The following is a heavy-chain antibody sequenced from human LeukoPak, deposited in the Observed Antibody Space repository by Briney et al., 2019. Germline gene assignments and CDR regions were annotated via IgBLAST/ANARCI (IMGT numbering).Heavy chain of an antibody. Sequence: MSSETLSLTCSVSGDSISSYFWAWIRQPPGKGLEWIGYVCYNGSTNYNPSLRNRVDISIDTSKNQFSLKLSSATAADTAVYFCATSGGFNSPRHYWGRGTLVIVSS. J-gene: IGHJ4*02. CDR3: ATSGGFNSPRHY. CDR1: GDSISSYF. D-gene: IGHD3-16*01. V-gene: IGHV4-59*01. CDR2: VCYNGST.